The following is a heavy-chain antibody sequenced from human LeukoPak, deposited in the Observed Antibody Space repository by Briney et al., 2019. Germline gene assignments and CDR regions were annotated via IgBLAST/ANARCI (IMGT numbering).Heavy chain of an antibody. V-gene: IGHV4-4*07. CDR2: IYTSGST. D-gene: IGHD1-26*01. CDR1: GGSISSYY. CDR3: ARIPAGWTVGATVP. Sequence: SETLSLTCTVSGGSISSYYWSWIRQPAGKGLEWIGRIYTSGSTNYNPSLKSRVTMSVDTSKNQFSLKLSSVTAADTAVYYCARIPAGWTVGATVPWGQGTLITVSS. J-gene: IGHJ5*02.